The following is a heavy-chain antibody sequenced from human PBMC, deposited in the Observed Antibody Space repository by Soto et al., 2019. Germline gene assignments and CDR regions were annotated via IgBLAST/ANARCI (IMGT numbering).Heavy chain of an antibody. D-gene: IGHD6-19*01. CDR2: IIPILGIE. J-gene: IGHJ6*03. CDR1: GGTFSSYA. CDR3: ARDRSSDPNYYYYMDV. Sequence: QVQLVQSGAEVKKPGSSVKVSCKASGGTFSSYAITWVRQAPGQGLEWMGRIIPILGIENYAQKFQDRVTITAYKSTSTVYMELSSLRSEDTAVYYCARDRSSDPNYYYYMDVWGKGTTVTVSS. V-gene: IGHV1-69*04.